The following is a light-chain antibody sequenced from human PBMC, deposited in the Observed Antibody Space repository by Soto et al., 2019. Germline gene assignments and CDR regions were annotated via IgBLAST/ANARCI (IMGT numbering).Light chain of an antibody. CDR3: CSYAGSYTFYV. CDR2: DVS. V-gene: IGLV2-11*01. Sequence: QSVLTQPRSVSGSPGQSVTISCTGTSSDVGGYNYVSWYQQHPGKAHKLMIYDVSKRPSGVPDRLTGSKSGNTASLTISGLQAEDEADYYCCSYAGSYTFYVFGTGTKVTVL. J-gene: IGLJ1*01. CDR1: SSDVGGYNY.